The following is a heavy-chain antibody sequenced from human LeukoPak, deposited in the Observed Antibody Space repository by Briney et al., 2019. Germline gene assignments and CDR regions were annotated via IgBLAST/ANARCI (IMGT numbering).Heavy chain of an antibody. V-gene: IGHV3-74*01. CDR1: GFTFSSYW. D-gene: IGHD3-16*01. Sequence: PGGSLRLSCAASGFTFSSYWMHWVRQAPGKGLVWVSRINSDGSSTGYADSVKGRFTVSRDNAKNTLYLQMNSLRADDTAVYYCASLSITSPVGYFDYWGQGTLVTVSS. CDR3: ASLSITSPVGYFDY. J-gene: IGHJ4*02. CDR2: INSDGSST.